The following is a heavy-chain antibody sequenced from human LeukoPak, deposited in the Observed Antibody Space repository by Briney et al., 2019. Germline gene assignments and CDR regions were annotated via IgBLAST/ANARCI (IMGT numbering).Heavy chain of an antibody. Sequence: GRSLRLSCAASGFTFSTYSMHWVRQAPGKGLEWVAIISYDGSKKYYADSVKGRLTISRDNSKNTLFLQMNSLRPEDTAVYYCARDLKTAMDYFDYWGQGALVTVSS. CDR2: ISYDGSKK. V-gene: IGHV3-30*04. CDR1: GFTFSTYS. J-gene: IGHJ4*02. D-gene: IGHD2-2*01. CDR3: ARDLKTAMDYFDY.